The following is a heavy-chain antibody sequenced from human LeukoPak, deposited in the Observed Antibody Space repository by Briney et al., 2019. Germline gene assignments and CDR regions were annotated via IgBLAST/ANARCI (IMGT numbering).Heavy chain of an antibody. Sequence: PSETLSLTCTVSGGSISSGDYYWSWIRQPPGKGLEWIGYIYYSGSTYYNPSLKSRVTISVDTSKNQFSLKLSSVTAVDTAVYYCASSKYYYYSSVLDAFYIWGQGTMVTVSS. CDR2: IYYSGST. CDR1: GGSISSGDYY. CDR3: ASSKYYYYSSVLDAFYI. V-gene: IGHV4-30-4*01. D-gene: IGHD3-22*01. J-gene: IGHJ3*02.